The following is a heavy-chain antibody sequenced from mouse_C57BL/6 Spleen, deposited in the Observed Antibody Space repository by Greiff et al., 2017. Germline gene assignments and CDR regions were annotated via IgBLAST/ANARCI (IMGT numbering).Heavy chain of an antibody. CDR2: IYPRSGNT. CDR1: GYTFTSYG. J-gene: IGHJ2*01. V-gene: IGHV1-81*01. CDR3: ARGGYYDYDENFDY. Sequence: VKLQESGAELARPGASVKLSCKASGYTFTSYGISWVKQRTGQGLEWIGEIYPRSGNTYYNEKFKGKATLTADKSSSTAYMELRSLTSEDSAVYFCARGGYYDYDENFDYWGQGTTLTVSS. D-gene: IGHD2-4*01.